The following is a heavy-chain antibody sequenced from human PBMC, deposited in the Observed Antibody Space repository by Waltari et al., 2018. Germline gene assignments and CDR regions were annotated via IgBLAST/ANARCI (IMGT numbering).Heavy chain of an antibody. Sequence: QVQLVESGGGVVQPGRYLRLYCAASGFTCSSSGRTWVGQAHGKGLEWVAVIWYDGSNKSYADSVKCRFTISRDNSKNTLYLQMNSLRAEDTAMYYCAKDRYSGYDLSWYFDLWGRGTLVTLSS. CDR3: AKDRYSGYDLSWYFDL. V-gene: IGHV3-30*18. J-gene: IGHJ2*01. D-gene: IGHD5-12*01. CDR1: GFTCSSSG. CDR2: IWYDGSNK.